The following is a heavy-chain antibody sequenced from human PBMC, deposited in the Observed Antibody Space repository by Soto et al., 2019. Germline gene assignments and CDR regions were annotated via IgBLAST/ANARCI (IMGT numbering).Heavy chain of an antibody. CDR1: GGSISSYY. CDR2: IYYSGST. CDR3: ARGGAPDYYYYMDV. V-gene: IGHV4-59*01. J-gene: IGHJ6*03. Sequence: QVQLQESGPGLVKPSETLSLTCTVSGGSISSYYWSWIRQPPGKGLEWIGYIYYSGSTNYNPSLKSRVTISVDTSKNLFSLKLSSVTAADTAVYYCARGGAPDYYYYMDVWGKGTTVTVSS.